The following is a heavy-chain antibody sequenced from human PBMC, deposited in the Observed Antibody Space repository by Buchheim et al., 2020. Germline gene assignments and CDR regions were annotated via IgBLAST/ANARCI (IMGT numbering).Heavy chain of an antibody. Sequence: QLQLQESGSGLVKPSQTLSLTCNVSGGSINSGGYSWSWIRQPPGKGLEWIGYIFHSGSAYYNPSLKSRVTTSLDRFKNQFFLKLSSVTAADSAVYYCARELGYYFDSWGQGTL. J-gene: IGHJ4*02. V-gene: IGHV4-30-2*01. CDR1: GGSINSGGYS. CDR2: IFHSGSA. CDR3: ARELGYYFDS.